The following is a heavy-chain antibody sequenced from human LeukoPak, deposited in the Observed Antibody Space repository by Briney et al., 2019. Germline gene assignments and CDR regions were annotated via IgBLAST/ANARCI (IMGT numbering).Heavy chain of an antibody. Sequence: GGSLRLSCAASGFTFSDYYMSWIRQAPGKGLEWVSYISSSGSTIYYADSVKGRFTISRDNAKNSLYLQMNSLRAEDTAVYYCARAPHSSGWYEVSWGFDPWGQGTLVTVSS. CDR3: ARAPHSSGWYEVSWGFDP. J-gene: IGHJ5*02. D-gene: IGHD6-19*01. V-gene: IGHV3-11*01. CDR2: ISSSGSTI. CDR1: GFTFSDYY.